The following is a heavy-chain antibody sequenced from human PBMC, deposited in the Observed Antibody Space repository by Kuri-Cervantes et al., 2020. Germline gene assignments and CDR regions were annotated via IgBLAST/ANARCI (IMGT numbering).Heavy chain of an antibody. V-gene: IGHV3-11*04. J-gene: IGHJ4*02. CDR1: GFTFSDYY. CDR2: ISSSGSTI. Sequence: GESLKISCAASGFTFSDYYMSWIRQAPGKGLEWVSYISSSGSTIYYADSVKGRFTISRDNSKNTLYLQMNSLRAEDTAVYYCAREGPRHSSGWMEDFDYWGQGTLVTVSS. D-gene: IGHD6-19*01. CDR3: AREGPRHSSGWMEDFDY.